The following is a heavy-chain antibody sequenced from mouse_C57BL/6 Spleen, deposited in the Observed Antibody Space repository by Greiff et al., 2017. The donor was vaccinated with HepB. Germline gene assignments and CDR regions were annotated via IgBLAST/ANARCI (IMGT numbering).Heavy chain of an antibody. Sequence: VQLQQPGAELVKPGASVKLSCKASGYTFTSYWMHWVKQRPGQGLEWIGMIHPNSGSTNYNEKFKSKATLTVDKSSSTAYMQLSSLTSEDSAVYYCARLDFTTVVDYAMDYWGQGTSVTVSS. CDR1: GYTFTSYW. J-gene: IGHJ4*01. D-gene: IGHD1-1*01. V-gene: IGHV1-64*01. CDR2: IHPNSGST. CDR3: ARLDFTTVVDYAMDY.